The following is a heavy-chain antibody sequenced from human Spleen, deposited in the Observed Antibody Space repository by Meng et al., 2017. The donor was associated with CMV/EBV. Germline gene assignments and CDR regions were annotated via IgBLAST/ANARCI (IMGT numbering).Heavy chain of an antibody. CDR3: AKYSAVGERLYYFDY. J-gene: IGHJ4*02. CDR2: IGATAGGT. CDR1: GLTFSSYG. V-gene: IGHV3-23*01. Sequence: SGLTFSSYGMSWVSQAPGKGLEWVSSIGATAGGTYYADSVKGRFTISRDNAKNTLYLQMNSLSAEDTAVYYCAKYSAVGERLYYFDYWGQGTLVTVSS. D-gene: IGHD2-21*01.